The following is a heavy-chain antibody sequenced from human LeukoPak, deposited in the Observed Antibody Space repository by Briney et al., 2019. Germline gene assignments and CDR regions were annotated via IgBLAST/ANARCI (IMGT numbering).Heavy chain of an antibody. V-gene: IGHV4-61*01. CDR3: ARDRGGIPGYSSSLSGFDP. D-gene: IGHD6-13*01. Sequence: SETLSLTCTVSGGSISGSISSYYWNWIRQPPGKGLEWIGYIYYSGSTNYNPTLKSRVTISVDTSKNQFSLKMTSVTAADTAVYYCARDRGGIPGYSSSLSGFDPWGQGTLVTVSS. CDR1: GGSISGSISSYY. CDR2: IYYSGST. J-gene: IGHJ5*02.